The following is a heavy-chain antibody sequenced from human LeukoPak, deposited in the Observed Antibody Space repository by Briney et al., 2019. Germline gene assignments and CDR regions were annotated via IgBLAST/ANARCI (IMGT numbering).Heavy chain of an antibody. V-gene: IGHV4-59*01. CDR3: ARGMTGYKGYYFDY. CDR1: GGSISSYY. CDR2: IYYSGST. J-gene: IGHJ4*02. D-gene: IGHD3-9*01. Sequence: SETLSLTCTASGGSISSYYWSWIRQPPGKGLEWIGYIYYSGSTNYNPSLKSRVTISVDTSKNQFSLKLSSVTAADTAVYYCARGMTGYKGYYFDYWGQGTLVTVSS.